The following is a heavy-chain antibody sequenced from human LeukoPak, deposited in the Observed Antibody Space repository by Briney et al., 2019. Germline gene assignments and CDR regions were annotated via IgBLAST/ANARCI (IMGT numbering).Heavy chain of an antibody. V-gene: IGHV3-33*01. D-gene: IGHD2-2*01. CDR2: IWYDGSNK. CDR3: ARDGGSTSLVFDY. Sequence: GGSLRLSCAASGFTFSNYGMHWVRQAPGKGLEWVAVIWYDGSNKYYADSVKGRFTISRDNPKNTLFLQMNSLRAEDTAVYYCARDGGSTSLVFDYWGQGALVTVSS. CDR1: GFTFSNYG. J-gene: IGHJ4*02.